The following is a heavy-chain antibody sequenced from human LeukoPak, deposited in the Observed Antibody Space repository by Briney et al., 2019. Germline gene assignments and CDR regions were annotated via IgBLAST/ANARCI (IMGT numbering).Heavy chain of an antibody. CDR1: GGSISSGDYY. D-gene: IGHD4-17*01. Sequence: SETLSLTCTVSGGSISSGDYYWSWIRQPPGKGLEWIGYIYYSGSTYYNPSLKSRVTISVDTSKNQFSLKLSSVTAADTAVYYCASGHDYGDYVSETIFDYWGQGTLVTVSS. J-gene: IGHJ4*02. CDR3: ASGHDYGDYVSETIFDY. V-gene: IGHV4-30-4*01. CDR2: IYYSGST.